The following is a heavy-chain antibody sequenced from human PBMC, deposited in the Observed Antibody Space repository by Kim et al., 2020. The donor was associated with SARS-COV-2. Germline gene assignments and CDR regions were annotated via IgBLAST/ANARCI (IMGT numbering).Heavy chain of an antibody. V-gene: IGHV3-23*01. Sequence: GGSLRLSCAASGFTFSSYAKCWVRQAPGKGMEWVSAHSGSGGSTHHADSVKGRFTISRDNSKNTLYLQMNSLRAEDTPVYYCAKDALSYGTGIDYWGQGTLVTVSS. CDR1: GFTFSSYA. CDR3: AKDALSYGTGIDY. CDR2: HSGSGGST. D-gene: IGHD3-10*01. J-gene: IGHJ4*02.